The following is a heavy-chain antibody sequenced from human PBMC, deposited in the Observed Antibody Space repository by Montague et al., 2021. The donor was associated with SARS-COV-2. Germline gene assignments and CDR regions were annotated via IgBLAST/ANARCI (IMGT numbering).Heavy chain of an antibody. CDR2: INYSGST. Sequence: SETLSLTCTVAGGSISSSSYDWGWIRRPPGKGLEWIGSINYSGSTYYNPTLKSRFTISVDTSKNQFSLTLSAVTAADTAVYYCARSGMQRGHTIFDYWGQGTLVTVSS. CDR3: ARSGMQRGHTIFDY. D-gene: IGHD6-25*01. V-gene: IGHV4-39*01. J-gene: IGHJ4*02. CDR1: GGSISSSSYD.